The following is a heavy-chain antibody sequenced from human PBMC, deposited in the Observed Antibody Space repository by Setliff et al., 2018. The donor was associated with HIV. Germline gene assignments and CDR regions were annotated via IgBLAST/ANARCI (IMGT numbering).Heavy chain of an antibody. Sequence: SETLSLTCAVSGGSVSSPSYYWGWIRQPPGKGLEWIGSVSYSGITFKNPSLKSRVSISVDRSGNQFSLRLTSVTAADTAVYYCATCRHRPSNWFDPWGQGTVVTVSS. V-gene: IGHV4-39*07. J-gene: IGHJ5*02. CDR2: VSYSGIT. CDR3: ATCRHRPSNWFDP. CDR1: GGSVSSPSYY.